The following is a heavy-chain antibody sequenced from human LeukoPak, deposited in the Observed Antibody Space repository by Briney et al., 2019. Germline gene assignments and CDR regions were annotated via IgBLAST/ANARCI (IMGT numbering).Heavy chain of an antibody. CDR2: ISYDGSNK. J-gene: IGHJ4*02. CDR3: AKDEYRFGEDYFDY. D-gene: IGHD3-10*01. CDR1: GFTFSSYG. V-gene: IGHV3-30*18. Sequence: GGSLRLSCAASGFTFSSYGMHWVRQAPGKGLEWVAVISYDGSNKYYADSVKGRFTISRDNSKNTPYLQMNSLRAEDTAVYYCAKDEYRFGEDYFDYWGQGTLVTVSS.